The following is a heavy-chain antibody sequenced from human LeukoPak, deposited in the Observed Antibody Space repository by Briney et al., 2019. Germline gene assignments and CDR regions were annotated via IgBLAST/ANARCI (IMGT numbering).Heavy chain of an antibody. J-gene: IGHJ3*02. CDR2: INWNGGST. CDR1: GFTFDDYG. Sequence: RPGGSLRLSCAASGFTFDDYGMSWVRQAPGKGLEWVSGINWNGGSTGYADSVKGRFTISRDNAKNSLYLQMNSLRAEDTALYYCARFCSGGSCYVRDAFDIWGQGTMVTVSS. D-gene: IGHD2-15*01. CDR3: ARFCSGGSCYVRDAFDI. V-gene: IGHV3-20*04.